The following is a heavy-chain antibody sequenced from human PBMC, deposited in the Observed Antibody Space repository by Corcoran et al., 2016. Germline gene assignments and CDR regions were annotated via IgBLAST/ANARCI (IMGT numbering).Heavy chain of an antibody. Sequence: QVQLQESGPGLVKPSETLSLTGTVSGYSISSGYYWGWIRQPPGKGLEWIGSIYHSGSTYYNPSLKSRVTISVDTSKNQFSLKLSSVTAADTAVYYCARRTIFGKDGGPRSFDPWGQGTLVTVSS. CDR2: IYHSGST. CDR3: ARRTIFGKDGGPRSFDP. J-gene: IGHJ5*02. D-gene: IGHD3-3*01. CDR1: GYSISSGYY. V-gene: IGHV4-38-2*02.